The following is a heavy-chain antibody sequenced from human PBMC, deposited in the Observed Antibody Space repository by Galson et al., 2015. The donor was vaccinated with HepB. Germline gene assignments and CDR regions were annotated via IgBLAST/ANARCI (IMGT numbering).Heavy chain of an antibody. CDR1: GFTFSSYA. D-gene: IGHD3-22*01. V-gene: IGHV3-23*01. J-gene: IGHJ2*01. CDR2: INGGSGST. Sequence: SLRLSCAASGFTFSSYAMTSWVRQAPGKGLEWVSAINGGSGSTYYADSVKGRYTISRDNSKNTLYLQTNSLKAEDTAVYYCAKPDNSAYYWYFDLWGRGTLVTVSS. CDR3: AKPDNSAYYWYFDL.